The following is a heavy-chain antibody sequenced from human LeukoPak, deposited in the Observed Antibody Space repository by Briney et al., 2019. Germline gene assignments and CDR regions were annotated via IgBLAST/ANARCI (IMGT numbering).Heavy chain of an antibody. CDR3: ARGRAGSSSRYYYMDV. Sequence: GGSLRLSCAASGFTFSSYSMNWVRQAPGKGLEWVSSISSSSSYIYYADSVKGRFTISRDNAKNSLYLQMNSLRAEDTAVYYCARGRAGSSSRYYYMDVWGKGTTVIVSS. V-gene: IGHV3-21*01. CDR2: ISSSSSYI. J-gene: IGHJ6*03. CDR1: GFTFSSYS. D-gene: IGHD6-6*01.